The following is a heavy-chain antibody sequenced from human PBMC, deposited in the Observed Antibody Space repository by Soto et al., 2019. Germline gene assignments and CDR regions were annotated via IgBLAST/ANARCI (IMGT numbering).Heavy chain of an antibody. CDR3: ATVRWKLHDAFDI. Sequence: QVQLQESGPGLVKPSQTLSLTCTVSGGSISTGGYYWSWIRQPPGRGLEWIGYIYHSGMTFSNPALQSRVAISIDASKNKFSLKLSSVPAADTAVYYCATVRWKLHDAFDIWGQGTMGSVSS. J-gene: IGHJ3*02. D-gene: IGHD4-17*01. CDR2: IYHSGMT. CDR1: GGSISTGGYY. V-gene: IGHV4-31*03.